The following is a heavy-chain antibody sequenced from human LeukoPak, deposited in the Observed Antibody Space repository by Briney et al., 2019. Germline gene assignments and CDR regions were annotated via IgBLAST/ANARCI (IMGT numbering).Heavy chain of an antibody. CDR2: IGGSDTTT. V-gene: IGHV3-23*01. D-gene: IGHD5-24*01. CDR3: ANPQPRAGGDDRDY. CDR1: GFTFKNYA. Sequence: GGSLRLYCAASGFTFKNYAVSWDRQTPGKGLEWGSGIGGSDTTTYYADSGKGRFTISRDNSKNTLVLQMNSLRTKDTALYHCANPQPRAGGDDRDYWGGATEDRVSS. J-gene: IGHJ4*02.